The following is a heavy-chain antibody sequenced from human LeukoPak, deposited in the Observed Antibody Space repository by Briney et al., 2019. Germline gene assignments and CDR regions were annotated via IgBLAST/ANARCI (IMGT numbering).Heavy chain of an antibody. CDR3: ARRYCSSTSCQKIRAYYFDY. D-gene: IGHD2-2*01. J-gene: IGHJ4*02. Sequence: GGSLRLSCAASGFTFSSYGMHRVRQAPGKGLEWVAVIWYDGSNKYYADSVKGRFTISRDNSENTLYLQMNSLRAEDTAVYYCARRYCSSTSCQKIRAYYFDYWGQGTLVTVSS. CDR1: GFTFSSYG. CDR2: IWYDGSNK. V-gene: IGHV3-33*01.